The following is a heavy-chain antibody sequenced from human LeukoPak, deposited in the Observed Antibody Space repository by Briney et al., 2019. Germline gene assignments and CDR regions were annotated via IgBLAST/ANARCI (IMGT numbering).Heavy chain of an antibody. D-gene: IGHD1-26*01. Sequence: NPSETLSLTCTVSGGSISSYYWSWIRQPAGKGLEWIGRIYTSGSTTYNSSLKSRVTMSVDTSKNQFSPKLSSVAAADTAVYYCASGGLRYSGTYWGQGTLVSVSS. CDR3: ASGGLRYSGTY. J-gene: IGHJ4*02. V-gene: IGHV4-4*07. CDR2: IYTSGST. CDR1: GGSISSYY.